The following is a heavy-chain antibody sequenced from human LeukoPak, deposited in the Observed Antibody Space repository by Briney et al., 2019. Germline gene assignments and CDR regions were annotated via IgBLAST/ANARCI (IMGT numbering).Heavy chain of an antibody. D-gene: IGHD1-26*01. J-gene: IGHJ4*02. CDR2: ISAYNGNT. CDR3: ARVSWELLQGDY. CDR1: GYTFTSYG. V-gene: IGHV1-18*01. Sequence: GASVKVSCKASGYTFTSYGISWVRRAPGQGLEWMGWISAYNGNTNYAQKLQGRVTMTTDTSTSTAYMELSRLRSDDTAVYYCARVSWELLQGDYWGQGTLVTVSS.